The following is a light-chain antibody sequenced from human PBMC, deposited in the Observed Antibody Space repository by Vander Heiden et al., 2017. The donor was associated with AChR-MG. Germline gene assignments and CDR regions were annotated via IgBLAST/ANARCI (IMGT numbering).Light chain of an antibody. CDR2: AAS. CDR1: QGISSY. V-gene: IGKV1-8*01. J-gene: IGKJ1*01. Sequence: IRLTQPPASLSVSIGDRVTITCRASQGISSYLGWYQQKPGKAPKLLIYAASTLQSGVPSRFSGSGSGTDFTLTISGLQSEDFATYYCQQYYSYPRMFGQGTKVEIK. CDR3: QQYYSYPRM.